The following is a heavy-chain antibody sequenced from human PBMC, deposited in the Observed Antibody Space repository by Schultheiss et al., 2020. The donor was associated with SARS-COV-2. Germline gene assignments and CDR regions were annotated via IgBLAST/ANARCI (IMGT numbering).Heavy chain of an antibody. Sequence: SETLSLTCTVSGGSISSGGYYWSWIRQHPGKGLEWIGRIYTSGSTNYNPSLKSRVTISVDTSKNQFSLKLSSVTAADTALYYCARDALYYDILTGYNTYYYYYMDVWGKGTTVTVSS. CDR1: GGSISSGGYY. CDR3: ARDALYYDILTGYNTYYYYYMDV. V-gene: IGHV4-61*02. D-gene: IGHD3-9*01. J-gene: IGHJ6*03. CDR2: IYTSGST.